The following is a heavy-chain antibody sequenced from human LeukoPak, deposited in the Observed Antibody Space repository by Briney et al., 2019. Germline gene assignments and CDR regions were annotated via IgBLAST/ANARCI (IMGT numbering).Heavy chain of an antibody. CDR3: ARGNCSSTSCRYYYYYYGMDV. D-gene: IGHD2-2*01. V-gene: IGHV3-21*01. CDR2: ISSSSSYI. Sequence: SGGSLRLSCAASGFTFSSYSMNWVRQAPGKGLEWVSSISSSSSYIYYADSVKGRFTISRDNAKNSLYLQMNSLRAEDTAVYYCARGNCSSTSCRYYYYYYGMDVWGQGTTVTVSS. CDR1: GFTFSSYS. J-gene: IGHJ6*02.